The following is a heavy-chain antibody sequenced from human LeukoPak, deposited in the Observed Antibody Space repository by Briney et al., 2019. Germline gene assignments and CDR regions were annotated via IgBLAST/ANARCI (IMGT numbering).Heavy chain of an antibody. CDR1: GYTFTGYY. D-gene: IGHD3-9*01. CDR2: INPNSGGP. V-gene: IGHV1-2*06. J-gene: IGHJ3*02. CDR3: ARDLGRYFGHDAFDI. Sequence: GASVKVSCKASGYTFTGYYIHWVRQAPGQGLEWMGRINPNSGGPNYAQKFQGRVTMTRDTSISTAYMELSRLRSDDTAVYYCARDLGRYFGHDAFDIWGQGTMVTVSS.